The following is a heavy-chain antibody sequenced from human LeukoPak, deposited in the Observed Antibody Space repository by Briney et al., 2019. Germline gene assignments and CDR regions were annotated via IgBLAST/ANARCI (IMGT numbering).Heavy chain of an antibody. CDR3: ARASRHGEKHWFDP. CDR1: GYTFTGYY. J-gene: IGHJ5*02. CDR2: INPNSGGT. V-gene: IGHV1-2*06. Sequence: GASVKVSCKASGYTFTGYYMHWVRQAPGHGLEWMGRINPNSGGTNYAQKFQGRVTMTRDTPISTAYMELSRLRSDDTAVYYCARASRHGEKHWFDPWGQGTLVTVSS. D-gene: IGHD4-17*01.